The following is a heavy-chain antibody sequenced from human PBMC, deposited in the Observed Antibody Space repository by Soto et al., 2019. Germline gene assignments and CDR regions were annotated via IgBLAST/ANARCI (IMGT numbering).Heavy chain of an antibody. J-gene: IGHJ4*02. CDR2: IVPIVDTS. Sequence: QVQLVQSGAEVRQPASSVKVSCKTSGGTFSSYAISWVRQAPGQGLEWMGGIVPIVDTSTYAQKFQGRVTINAAESTSTGYMELSSLRSDDTAVYYCVRVVAIPGYPDNWGQGTLVTVSS. V-gene: IGHV1-69*12. D-gene: IGHD5-12*01. CDR1: GGTFSSYA. CDR3: VRVVAIPGYPDN.